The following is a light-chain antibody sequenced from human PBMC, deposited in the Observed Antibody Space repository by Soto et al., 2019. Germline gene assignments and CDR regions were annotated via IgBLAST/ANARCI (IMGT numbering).Light chain of an antibody. J-gene: IGKJ3*01. CDR3: QQYNNWPRT. CDR1: QSVSSN. CDR2: GAS. V-gene: IGKV3-15*01. Sequence: ELVLPQSPATLSVSPGERATLSCRASQSVSSNLAWYQQKPGQAPRLVIYGASTTATGIPARFSCSGSGTEFTLTISSLQSEDFAVYYWQQYNNWPRTFGPGTKVDIK.